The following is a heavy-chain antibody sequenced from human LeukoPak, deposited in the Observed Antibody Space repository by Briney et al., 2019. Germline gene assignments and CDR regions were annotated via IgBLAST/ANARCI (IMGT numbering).Heavy chain of an antibody. CDR3: ATYRQVLLPFES. J-gene: IGHJ4*02. CDR1: GFTFSDFA. CDR2: IFQGGGEI. V-gene: IGHV3-23*01. Sequence: GGTLRLSRAASGFTFSDFAMIWVRQSPGKKGLEWVSSIFQGGGEIHYADSVRGRFTISRDNSKSTLFLQMNSLRAEDTAIYYCATYRQVLLPFESWGQGTLVTVSS. D-gene: IGHD5-18*01.